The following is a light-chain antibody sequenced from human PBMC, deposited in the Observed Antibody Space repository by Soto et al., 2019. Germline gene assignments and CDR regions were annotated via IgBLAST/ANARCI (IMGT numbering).Light chain of an antibody. CDR2: GAS. Sequence: EIVLTQSPGTLSLSPGERATLSCRASQSVSRSYLAWYQQKPGQAPRLLIYGASSRATGIPDRFSGSGSGTDFTLTIRLEPEDFAVYDGQQYGSSPYTFGQGTKLEIK. CDR1: QSVSRSY. J-gene: IGKJ2*01. CDR3: QQYGSSPYT. V-gene: IGKV3-20*01.